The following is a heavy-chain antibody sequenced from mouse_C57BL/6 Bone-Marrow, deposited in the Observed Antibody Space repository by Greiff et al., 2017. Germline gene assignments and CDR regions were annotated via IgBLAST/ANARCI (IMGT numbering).Heavy chain of an antibody. J-gene: IGHJ1*03. CDR1: GYTFTSYW. CDR3: ARPYYSNYWYFDV. CDR2: ISPGSGST. Sequence: QVQLQQPGAELVKPGASVKMSCKASGYTFTSYWITWVKQRPGQGLEWIGDISPGSGSTNYNEKFKSKATLTVNASSSAAYMQLSSLTSEDSAVYYGARPYYSNYWYFDVWGTGTTVTVSS. V-gene: IGHV1-55*01. D-gene: IGHD2-5*01.